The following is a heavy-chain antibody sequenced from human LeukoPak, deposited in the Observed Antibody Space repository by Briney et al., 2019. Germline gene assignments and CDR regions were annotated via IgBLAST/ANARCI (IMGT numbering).Heavy chain of an antibody. CDR3: ARRHDAFDI. CDR1: GFTFSSYA. Sequence: PGRSLRLSCSASGFTFSSYAMHWVRQAPGKGLEWVAVISYDGSNKYYADSVKGRFTISRDNSKNTLYLQMNSLRAEDTAVYYCARRHDAFDIWGRGTMVTVSS. CDR2: ISYDGSNK. J-gene: IGHJ3*02. V-gene: IGHV3-30*04.